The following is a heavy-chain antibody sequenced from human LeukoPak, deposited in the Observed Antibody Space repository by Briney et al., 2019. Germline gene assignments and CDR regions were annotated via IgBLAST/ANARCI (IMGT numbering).Heavy chain of an antibody. CDR3: ARDERGAAGTGAFDI. Sequence: GGSLRLSCAASGFTFSSYSINWVRQAPGKGLEWVSYISSSSSTIYYADSVKGRFTISRDNAKNSLYLQMNSLRAEDTAVYYCARDERGAAGTGAFDIWGQGTMVTVSS. CDR1: GFTFSSYS. D-gene: IGHD6-13*01. J-gene: IGHJ3*02. CDR2: ISSSSSTI. V-gene: IGHV3-48*01.